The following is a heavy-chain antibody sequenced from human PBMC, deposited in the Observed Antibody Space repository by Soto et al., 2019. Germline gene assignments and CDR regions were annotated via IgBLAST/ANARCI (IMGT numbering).Heavy chain of an antibody. CDR1: GFTFSSYA. CDR3: ARENDYIWGSYRAFDI. CDR2: ISSNGGST. J-gene: IGHJ3*02. V-gene: IGHV3-64*01. D-gene: IGHD3-16*02. Sequence: GALRLSCAASGFTFSSYAMHWVRQAPGKGLEYVSAISSNGGSTYYANSVKGRFTISRDNSKNTLYLQMGSLRAEDMAVYYCARENDYIWGSYRAFDIWGQGTMVTVSS.